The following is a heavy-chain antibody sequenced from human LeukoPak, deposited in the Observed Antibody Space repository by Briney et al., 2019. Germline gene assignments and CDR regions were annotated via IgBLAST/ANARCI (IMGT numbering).Heavy chain of an antibody. CDR1: GYSFTSYA. J-gene: IGHJ4*02. V-gene: IGHV7-4-1*02. CDR2: INTGTGNP. Sequence: ASVKVSCKTSGYSFTSYAINWVRQAPGQGLEFMGWINTGTGNPTYAQGFTGRFVFSLDTSVSTAYLQISTLKAEDTAVYYCASIGAKPFDYWGRGTLFTVSS. CDR3: ASIGAKPFDY. D-gene: IGHD3-10*01.